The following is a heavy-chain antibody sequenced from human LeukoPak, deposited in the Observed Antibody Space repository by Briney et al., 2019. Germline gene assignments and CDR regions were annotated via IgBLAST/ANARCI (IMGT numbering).Heavy chain of an antibody. D-gene: IGHD3-10*01. J-gene: IGHJ6*03. CDR3: ARAGGSGSYYNGVFDYYYMDV. CDR2: TYYRSKWYN. CDR1: GDSVSSNSAA. Sequence: SQTLSLTCAISGDSVSSNSAAWNWIRQSPSRGLEWLGRTYYRSKWYNDYAVSVKSRITINPDTSKNQFSLQLNSVTPEDTAVYYCARAGGSGSYYNGVFDYYYMDVWGQGTLVTVSS. V-gene: IGHV6-1*01.